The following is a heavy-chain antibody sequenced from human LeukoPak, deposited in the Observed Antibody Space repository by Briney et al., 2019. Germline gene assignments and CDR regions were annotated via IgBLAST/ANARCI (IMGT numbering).Heavy chain of an antibody. CDR3: ARGLFRFLEFDY. Sequence: SETLSLTCTVSGGSISSYYWSWIRQPPGKGLEWIGYIYYSGSTNYNPSLKSRVTISVDTSKNKFSLKLSSVTAADTAVYYCARGLFRFLEFDYWGQGTLVTVSS. CDR1: GGSISSYY. J-gene: IGHJ4*02. CDR2: IYYSGST. D-gene: IGHD3-3*01. V-gene: IGHV4-59*01.